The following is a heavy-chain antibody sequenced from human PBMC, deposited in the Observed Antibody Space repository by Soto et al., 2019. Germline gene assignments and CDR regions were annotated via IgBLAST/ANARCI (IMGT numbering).Heavy chain of an antibody. J-gene: IGHJ6*02. CDR2: IYYSGST. D-gene: IGHD6-13*01. CDR1: GGSISSGGYY. V-gene: IGHV4-31*03. Sequence: QVQLQESGPGLVKPSQTLSLTCTVSGGSISSGGYYWSWIRQHPGQGLEWIGYIYYSGSTYYNPSRKSRVTISVDTSKNQFALKLSSVTAADTAVYYCARVGYSSSWQGMDVWGQGTTVTVSS. CDR3: ARVGYSSSWQGMDV.